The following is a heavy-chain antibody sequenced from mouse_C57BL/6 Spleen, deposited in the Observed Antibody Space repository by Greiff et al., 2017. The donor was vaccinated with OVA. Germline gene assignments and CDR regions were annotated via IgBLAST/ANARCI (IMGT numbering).Heavy chain of an antibody. CDR2: ISDGGSYT. CDR3: ARDKDYDGYYHYYFDY. Sequence: EVKLQESGGGLVKPGGSLKLSCAASGFTFSSYAMSWVRQTPEKRLEWVATISDGGSYTYYPDNVKGRFTISRDNAKNNLYLQMSHLKSEDTAMYYCARDKDYDGYYHYYFDYWGQGTTLTVSS. D-gene: IGHD2-3*01. V-gene: IGHV5-4*01. J-gene: IGHJ2*01. CDR1: GFTFSSYA.